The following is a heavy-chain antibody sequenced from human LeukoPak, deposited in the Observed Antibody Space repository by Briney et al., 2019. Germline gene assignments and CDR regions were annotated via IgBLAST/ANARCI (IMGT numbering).Heavy chain of an antibody. CDR1: GYTFTSYD. V-gene: IGHV1-8*03. Sequence: ASVKVSCKASGYTFTSYDINWVRQATGQGLEWMGWMNPNSGNTGYAQKFQGRVTITRNTSISTAYMELSSLRSEDTAVYYCARGWYGSGSYYPPLHYYYYMDVWGKGTTVTISS. D-gene: IGHD3-10*01. J-gene: IGHJ6*03. CDR2: MNPNSGNT. CDR3: ARGWYGSGSYYPPLHYYYYMDV.